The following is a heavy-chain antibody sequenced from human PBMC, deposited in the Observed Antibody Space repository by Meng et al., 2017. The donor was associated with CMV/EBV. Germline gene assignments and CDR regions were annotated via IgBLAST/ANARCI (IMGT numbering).Heavy chain of an antibody. J-gene: IGHJ6*02. V-gene: IGHV3-7*01. CDR2: IKQDGSEK. Sequence: GEFLKISCAASGFTFSSYWMSWVRQAPRKGLEWVANIKQDGSEKYYVDSVKGRFTISRDNAKNSLYLQMNSLRAEDTAVYYCARKKGGFRPAANGVGYYYYGMDVWGQGTTVTVSS. D-gene: IGHD3-16*01. CDR1: GFTFSSYW. CDR3: ARKKGGFRPAANGVGYYYYGMDV.